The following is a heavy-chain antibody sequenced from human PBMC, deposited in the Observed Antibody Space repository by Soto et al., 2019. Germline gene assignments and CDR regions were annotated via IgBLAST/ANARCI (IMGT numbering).Heavy chain of an antibody. J-gene: IGHJ4*02. CDR2: IYSGGST. CDR1: GFTVSSNY. Sequence: GGSLRLSCAASGFTVSSNYMSWVRQAPGKGLEWVSVIYSGGSTYYADSVKGRFTISRDNSKNTLYLQMNSLRAEDTAVYYCARADHRGYSGYAYDYWGQGTLVTVSS. D-gene: IGHD5-12*01. CDR3: ARADHRGYSGYAYDY. V-gene: IGHV3-53*01.